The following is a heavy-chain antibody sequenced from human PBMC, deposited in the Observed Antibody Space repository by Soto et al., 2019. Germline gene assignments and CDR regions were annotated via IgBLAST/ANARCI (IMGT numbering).Heavy chain of an antibody. V-gene: IGHV3-21*01. D-gene: IGHD6-19*01. Sequence: PGGSLRLSCAASGFTFSSYGMHWVRQAPGKGLEWVSSISSSSSYIYYADSVKGRFTISRDNAKNSLYLQMNSLRAEDTAVYYCASDVIAVAATESYYYYYGMDVWGQGTTVTVSS. CDR3: ASDVIAVAATESYYYYYGMDV. CDR1: GFTFSSYG. J-gene: IGHJ6*02. CDR2: ISSSSSYI.